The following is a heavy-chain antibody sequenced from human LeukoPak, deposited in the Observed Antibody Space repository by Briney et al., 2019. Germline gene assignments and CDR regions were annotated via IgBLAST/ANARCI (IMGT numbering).Heavy chain of an antibody. D-gene: IGHD5-24*01. J-gene: IGHJ4*02. V-gene: IGHV1-24*01. CDR3: VTDPRVADGDTPDFDC. CDR2: FDPEDGGT. CDR1: GYTLTELS. Sequence: ASVKVSCKVSGYTLTELSMHWVRQAPGKGLEWMGGFDPEDGGTVYAQKFQGKITMTEDTSTDTAYMELSSLRSEDTAVYYCVTDPRVADGDTPDFDCWGQGTLVSVSS.